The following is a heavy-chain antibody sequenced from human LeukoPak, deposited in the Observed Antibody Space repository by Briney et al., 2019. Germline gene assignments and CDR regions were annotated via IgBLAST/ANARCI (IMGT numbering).Heavy chain of an antibody. J-gene: IGHJ4*02. CDR2: VNPKNGGT. V-gene: IGHV1-2*02. CDR1: GYSFTGYY. CDR3: ARRGAYFDY. Sequence: ASVKVSCKTSGYSFTGYYMHWVRQAPGQGLEWVGWVNPKNGGTNYPQKFQGRVTMTTDTSVGTAYMELSSLASDDTAVYYCARRGAYFDYWGQGTLVTVSS.